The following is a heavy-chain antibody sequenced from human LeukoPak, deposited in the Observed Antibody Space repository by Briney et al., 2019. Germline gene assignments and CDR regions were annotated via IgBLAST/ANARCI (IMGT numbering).Heavy chain of an antibody. CDR1: GGSISSGGYS. V-gene: IGHV4-30-2*01. J-gene: IGHJ4*02. CDR3: ARVRGAQLWSHYFDY. CDR2: IYHSGST. D-gene: IGHD5-18*01. Sequence: PSQTLSLTCAVSGGSISSGGYSWSWIQQPPGKGLEWIGYIYHSGSTYYNPSLKSRVTISVDRSKNQFSLKLSSVTAADTAVYYCARVRGAQLWSHYFDYWGQGTPVTVSS.